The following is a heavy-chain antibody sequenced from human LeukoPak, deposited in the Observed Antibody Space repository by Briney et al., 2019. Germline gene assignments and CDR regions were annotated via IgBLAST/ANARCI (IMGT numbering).Heavy chain of an antibody. CDR2: IYYSGRT. CDR3: ASRRYYDGSGYLE. V-gene: IGHV4-39*01. D-gene: IGHD3-22*01. J-gene: IGHJ1*01. CDR1: GDSVSRSDSY. Sequence: SETLPLTCSVSGDSVSRSDSYWDWIRQPPWKGLEWIGTIYYSGRTYYSPSLKSRVTMSVDPSNNQFSLNLRSVTAADTALYYCASRRYYDGSGYLEWGQGTLLSVSS.